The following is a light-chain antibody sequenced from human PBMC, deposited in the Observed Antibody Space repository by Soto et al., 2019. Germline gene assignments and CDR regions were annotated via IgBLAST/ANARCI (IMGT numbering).Light chain of an antibody. Sequence: QAVLTQPPSVSGAPGQRVTISCTGNSSNIGAGYDVHWYQQLPGTAPKLLIYGDNNRPSGVPDRFSGSKSGTSASLAITGLQAEDEADYYCAAWDDSLSGYVFGTGTKLTVL. V-gene: IGLV1-40*01. CDR3: AAWDDSLSGYV. CDR1: SSNIGAGYD. CDR2: GDN. J-gene: IGLJ1*01.